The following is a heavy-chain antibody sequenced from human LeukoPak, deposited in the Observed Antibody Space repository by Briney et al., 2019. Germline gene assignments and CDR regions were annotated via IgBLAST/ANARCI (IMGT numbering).Heavy chain of an antibody. CDR2: INHSGST. CDR3: ARGRGYDFWSGHLDY. V-gene: IGHV4-34*01. CDR1: GGSFSGYY. J-gene: IGHJ4*02. D-gene: IGHD3-3*01. Sequence: PSETLSLTCAVYGGSFSGYYWSWIRQPPGKGLEWIGEINHSGSTNYNPSLKSRVTISVDTSKNQFSLKLSSVTAADTAVYYCARGRGYDFWSGHLDYWGQGTLVTVPS.